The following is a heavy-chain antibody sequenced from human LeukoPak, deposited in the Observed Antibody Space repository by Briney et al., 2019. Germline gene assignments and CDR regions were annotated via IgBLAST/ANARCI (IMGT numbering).Heavy chain of an antibody. CDR3: ARDHFGSLDS. CDR2: DYCGGNT. V-gene: IGHV4-61*01. J-gene: IGHJ4*02. Sequence: SETLSLTCTVSGFSVTTDSYCWGWIRQPPGKGLEWIGYDYCGGNTNYDPSLKRRVTISVDTSKNQFSLTLTSVTAADTTVYFCARDHFGSLDSWGQGILVTVSS. CDR1: GFSVTTDSYC. D-gene: IGHD3-10*01.